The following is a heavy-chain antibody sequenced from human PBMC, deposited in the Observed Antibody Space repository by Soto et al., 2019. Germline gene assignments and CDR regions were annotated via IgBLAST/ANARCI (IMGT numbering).Heavy chain of an antibody. CDR1: GGSISSYY. D-gene: IGHD3-16*01. Sequence: SETLSLTCTVSGGSISSYYWSWIRQPPGKGLEWIGYIYYSGSTNYNPSLKSRVTISVDTSKNQFSLKLSSVTAADTAVYYCARGKVARGFGYYYMDVWGKGTTVTVPS. V-gene: IGHV4-59*08. CDR2: IYYSGST. CDR3: ARGKVARGFGYYYMDV. J-gene: IGHJ6*03.